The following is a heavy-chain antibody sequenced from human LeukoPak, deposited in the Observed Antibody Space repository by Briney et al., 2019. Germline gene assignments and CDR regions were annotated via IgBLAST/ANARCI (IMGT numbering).Heavy chain of an antibody. D-gene: IGHD3-3*01. CDR1: GGSISSSSYY. Sequence: SETLPLTCTVSGGSISSSSYYWGWIRQPPGKGLEWIGSIYYSGSTYYNPSLKSRVTISVDTSKNQFSLKLSSVTAADTAVYYCARQADDFWSGYYNWFDPWGQGTLVTVSS. J-gene: IGHJ5*02. V-gene: IGHV4-39*01. CDR2: IYYSGST. CDR3: ARQADDFWSGYYNWFDP.